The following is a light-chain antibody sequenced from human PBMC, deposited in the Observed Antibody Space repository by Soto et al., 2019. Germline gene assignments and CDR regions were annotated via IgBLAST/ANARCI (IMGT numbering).Light chain of an antibody. CDR3: QVWDSSSDPSYV. V-gene: IGLV3-21*02. CDR1: NIGSES. CDR2: DDS. Sequence: SYELTQPPSVSVAPGQTARITCGGNNIGSESVHWYQQKPGQAPVLVVYDDSDRPSGIPERFSGSNSGNTATLTISRVEAGDEADYYCQVWDSSSDPSYVFGTGTKVTV. J-gene: IGLJ1*01.